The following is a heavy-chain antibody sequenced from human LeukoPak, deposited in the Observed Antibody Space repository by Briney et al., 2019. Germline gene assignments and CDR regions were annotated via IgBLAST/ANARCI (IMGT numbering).Heavy chain of an antibody. D-gene: IGHD2-15*01. V-gene: IGHV4-39*01. Sequence: SETLSLTCTVSGGPISSSSYYWGWIRQPPGKGLEWIGSIYYSGSTYYNPSLKSRVTISVDTSKNQFSLKLSSVTAADTAVYYCASGVVVVVAATYYFDYWGQGTLVTVSS. CDR2: IYYSGST. CDR3: ASGVVVVVAATYYFDY. J-gene: IGHJ4*02. CDR1: GGPISSSSYY.